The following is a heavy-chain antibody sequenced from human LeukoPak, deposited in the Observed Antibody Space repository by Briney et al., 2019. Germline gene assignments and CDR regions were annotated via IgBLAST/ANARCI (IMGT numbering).Heavy chain of an antibody. J-gene: IGHJ6*02. CDR3: AREMKTHLSQDIVVVPAAMSYYGMDV. D-gene: IGHD2-2*01. CDR2: IWYDGSNK. V-gene: IGHV3-33*08. Sequence: GRSLRLSCAASGFSLGTYAMHWVRQAPGKGLEWVAVIWYDGSNKYYADSVKGRFTISRDNSKNTLYLQMNSLRAEDTAVYYCAREMKTHLSQDIVVVPAAMSYYGMDVWGQGTTVTVSS. CDR1: GFSLGTYA.